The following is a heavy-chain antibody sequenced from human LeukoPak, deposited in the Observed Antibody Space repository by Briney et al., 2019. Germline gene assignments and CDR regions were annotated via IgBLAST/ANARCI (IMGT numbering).Heavy chain of an antibody. Sequence: RGSLRLSCAASGPTVSSNYMSWVRQAPGKGLEWVSLISGNGGSTHYADSVKGRFTISRDNSKNSLYLQMNSLRTEDTALYYCAKGRYSSGLYGMDVWGQGTTVTVSS. CDR1: GPTVSSNY. D-gene: IGHD6-19*01. CDR3: AKGRYSSGLYGMDV. CDR2: ISGNGGST. J-gene: IGHJ6*02. V-gene: IGHV3-43*02.